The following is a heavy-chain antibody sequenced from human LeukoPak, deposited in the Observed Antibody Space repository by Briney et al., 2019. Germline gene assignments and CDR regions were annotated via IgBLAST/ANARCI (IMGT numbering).Heavy chain of an antibody. Sequence: ASVKVSCKASGYTFTSCAMNWVRQAPGQGLEWMGWINTNTGNPTYAQGFTGRFVFSLDTSVSTAYLRISSLKAEDTAVYYCARADAGYYDSSGPLNYWGQGTLVTVSS. D-gene: IGHD3-22*01. CDR2: INTNTGNP. CDR3: ARADAGYYDSSGPLNY. CDR1: GYTFTSCA. V-gene: IGHV7-4-1*02. J-gene: IGHJ4*02.